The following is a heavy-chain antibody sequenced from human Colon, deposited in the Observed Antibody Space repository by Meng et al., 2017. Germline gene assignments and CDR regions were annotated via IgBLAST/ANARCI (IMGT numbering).Heavy chain of an antibody. V-gene: IGHV3-9*03. CDR2: ISWNSGNI. CDR1: GFTFADHA. J-gene: IGHJ3*02. D-gene: IGHD1-1*01. CDR3: ARDRGTGAGTDDVFDI. Sequence: SLKISFGASGFTFADHAMHWVRQAPGKGLEWVARISWNSGNIGYADSVKGRFTISRDNARNSLHLQMNSLRAEDMALYYCARDRGTGAGTDDVFDIWGQGKKV.